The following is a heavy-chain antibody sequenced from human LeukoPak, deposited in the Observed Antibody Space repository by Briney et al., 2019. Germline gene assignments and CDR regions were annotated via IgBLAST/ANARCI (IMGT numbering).Heavy chain of an antibody. CDR1: GGSFSGYY. J-gene: IGHJ5*02. Sequence: SETLSLTCAVYGGSFSGYYWSWIRQPPGKGLEWIGEINHSGSTNYNPSLKSRVTISVDTSKNQFSLKLGSVTAADTAVYYCARAAYVWGSYRYLWFDPWGQGTLVTVSS. D-gene: IGHD3-16*02. CDR2: INHSGST. V-gene: IGHV4-34*01. CDR3: ARAAYVWGSYRYLWFDP.